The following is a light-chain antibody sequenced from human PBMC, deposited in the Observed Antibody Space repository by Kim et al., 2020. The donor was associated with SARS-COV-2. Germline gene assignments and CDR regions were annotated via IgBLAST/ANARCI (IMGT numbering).Light chain of an antibody. CDR1: QSIGTF. CDR3: QHYIRFPYT. V-gene: IGKV1-5*03. Sequence: DIQMTQSPSTLSASVGDRVTITCRASQSIGTFLAWYQQKPGKAPKLLIYLASTLESGVPSRFSGSGSGTEFTLTINSLQPDDFATYYCQHYIRFPYTFGQGTNVDIK. CDR2: LAS. J-gene: IGKJ2*01.